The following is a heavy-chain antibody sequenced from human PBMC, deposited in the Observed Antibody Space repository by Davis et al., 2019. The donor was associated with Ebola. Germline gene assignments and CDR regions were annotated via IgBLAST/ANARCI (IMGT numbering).Heavy chain of an antibody. J-gene: IGHJ2*01. Sequence: GESLKISCAASGFTFDDYAMHWVRQAPGKGLEWVSLISGDGGSTYYADSVKGRFTISRDNAKNSLYLQMNSLRAEDTAVYYCARDSRSTNVDWYFDLWGRGTLVTVSS. V-gene: IGHV3-43*02. CDR3: ARDSRSTNVDWYFDL. CDR1: GFTFDDYA. D-gene: IGHD5/OR15-5a*01. CDR2: ISGDGGST.